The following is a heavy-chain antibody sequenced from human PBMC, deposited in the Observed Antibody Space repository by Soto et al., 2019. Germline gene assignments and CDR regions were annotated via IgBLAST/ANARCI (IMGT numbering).Heavy chain of an antibody. J-gene: IGHJ4*02. CDR1: GFTFSSYA. V-gene: IGHV3-23*01. CDR3: ANVFPYYYGSGYLFDY. CDR2: ISGSGGST. Sequence: EVQLLESGGGLVQPGGSLRLSCAASGFTFSSYAMSWVRQAPGNGLEWVSAISGSGGSTYYADSVKGRFTISRDNSKNTLYLQMNSLRAEDTAVYYCANVFPYYYGSGYLFDYWGQGTLVTVSS. D-gene: IGHD3-10*01.